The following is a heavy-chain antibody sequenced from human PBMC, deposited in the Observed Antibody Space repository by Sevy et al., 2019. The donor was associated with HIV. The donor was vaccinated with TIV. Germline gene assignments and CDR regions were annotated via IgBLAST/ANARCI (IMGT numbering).Heavy chain of an antibody. V-gene: IGHV1-69*13. CDR3: ARGAAMASDYFDY. J-gene: IGHJ4*02. CDR2: IIPIFGTA. D-gene: IGHD5-18*01. CDR1: GGTFSSYA. Sequence: ASVKVSCKASGGTFSSYAISWVRQAPGQGLEWMGGIIPIFGTANYAQKFQGRVTITADESTSTAYMGLSSLRSADTAVYYCARGAAMASDYFDYWGQGTLVTVSS.